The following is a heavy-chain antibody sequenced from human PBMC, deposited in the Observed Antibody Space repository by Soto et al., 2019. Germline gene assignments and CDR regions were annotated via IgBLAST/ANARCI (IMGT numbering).Heavy chain of an antibody. J-gene: IGHJ4*02. CDR2: IWYDGSNK. CDR1: GFTFSSYG. CDR3: ARDADGAGFSAFDY. Sequence: GGSLRLSCAASGFTFSSYGMHWVRQAPGKGLEWVAVIWYDGSNKYYADSVKGRFTISRDNSKNTLYLQMNSLRAEDTAVYYCARDADGAGFSAFDYWGQGTLVTVSS. V-gene: IGHV3-33*01. D-gene: IGHD6-19*01.